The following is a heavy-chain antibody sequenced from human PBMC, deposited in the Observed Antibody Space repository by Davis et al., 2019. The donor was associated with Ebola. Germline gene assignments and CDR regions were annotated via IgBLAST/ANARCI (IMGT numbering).Heavy chain of an antibody. J-gene: IGHJ6*03. CDR2: INPNSGGT. Sequence: ASVKVSCKASGYTFTSYGISWVRQAPGQGLEWMGWINPNSGGTNYAQKFQGRVTMTRDTSISTAYMELSRLRSDDTAVYYCARGYCSGGSCYPYYYYYYYMDVWGKGTTVTVSS. CDR3: ARGYCSGGSCYPYYYYYYYMDV. V-gene: IGHV1-2*02. D-gene: IGHD2-15*01. CDR1: GYTFTSYG.